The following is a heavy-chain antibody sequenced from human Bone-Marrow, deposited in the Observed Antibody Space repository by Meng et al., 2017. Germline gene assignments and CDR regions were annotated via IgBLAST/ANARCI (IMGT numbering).Heavy chain of an antibody. Sequence: SLKISCAASAFTFEDYAMHWVRQIPGKGLEWVSGVSWNSGSLDYADSVKGRFTISRDNAKKSLYLRMTSLRPEDTAFYYCVKTLTSGSSYVWGANDAFDVWGQGTMVTVSS. J-gene: IGHJ3*01. V-gene: IGHV3-9*01. D-gene: IGHD3-10*01. CDR2: VSWNSGSL. CDR3: VKTLTSGSSYVWGANDAFDV. CDR1: AFTFEDYA.